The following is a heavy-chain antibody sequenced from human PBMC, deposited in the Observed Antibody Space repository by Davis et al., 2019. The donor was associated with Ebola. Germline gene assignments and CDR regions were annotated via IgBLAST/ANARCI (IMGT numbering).Heavy chain of an antibody. D-gene: IGHD3-3*01. Sequence: MPSETLSLTCAVYGGSFSGYYWSWIRQLPGKGLEWIGEINHSGSTNYNPSLKSRVTISVDTSKNQFSLKLSSVTAADTAVYYCARATGIFWSGYYRWDVWGQGTTVTVSS. CDR3: ARATGIFWSGYYRWDV. CDR2: INHSGST. J-gene: IGHJ6*02. V-gene: IGHV4-34*01. CDR1: GGSFSGYY.